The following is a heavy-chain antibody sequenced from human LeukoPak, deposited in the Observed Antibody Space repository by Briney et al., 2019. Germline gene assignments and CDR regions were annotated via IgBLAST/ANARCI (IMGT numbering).Heavy chain of an antibody. CDR1: GFTFSSYS. D-gene: IGHD2-2*01. CDR3: ATGFWGYCSRNSCPLDN. CDR2: IISTGSTT. V-gene: IGHV3-48*01. J-gene: IGHJ4*02. Sequence: PGGSLRLSCAASGFTFSSYSMNWVRQAPGKGLEWISYIISTGSTTYYADSVKGRFTISRDNANNSLSLQMSSLGAEDTAVYYCATGFWGYCSRNSCPLDNWGQGTLVTVAS.